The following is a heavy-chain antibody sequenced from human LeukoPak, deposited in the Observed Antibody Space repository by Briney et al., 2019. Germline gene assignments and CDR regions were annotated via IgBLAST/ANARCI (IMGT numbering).Heavy chain of an antibody. CDR3: ARGPGSSGWYFFLDY. Sequence: GGSLRLSCAASGFTFSSYSMNWVRQAPGKGLEWVSYISGSTSTINYADSVRGRLTISRDNAKNSLYLQMNSLRAEDTAVYYCARGPGSSGWYFFLDYWGQGTLVTASS. V-gene: IGHV3-48*01. CDR1: GFTFSSYS. D-gene: IGHD6-19*01. CDR2: ISGSTSTI. J-gene: IGHJ4*02.